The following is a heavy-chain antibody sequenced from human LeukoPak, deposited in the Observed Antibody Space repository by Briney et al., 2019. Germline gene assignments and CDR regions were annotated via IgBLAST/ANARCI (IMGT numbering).Heavy chain of an antibody. V-gene: IGHV3-23*01. CDR1: GLTFRSYA. CDR3: ARAPTMTTLVVDS. D-gene: IGHD4-11*01. CDR2: ILLCGPII. J-gene: IGHJ4*02. Sequence: PGGSLRLSCVASGLTFRSYAMSSVRQAPGQGLEWVEAILLCGPIILYADSVKGRFTSSRDDSKDTLYLQMNSLRADDTAVYYCARAPTMTTLVVDSWGQGTLVTVSS.